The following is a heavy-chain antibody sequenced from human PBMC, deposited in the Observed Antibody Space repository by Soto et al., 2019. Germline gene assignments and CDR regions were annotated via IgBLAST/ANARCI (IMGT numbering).Heavy chain of an antibody. Sequence: EVQLLESGGGLVAPGGSLRLSCVASGFTFSSYAMSWVRQAPGKGLEWVSAISGSGGSTYYADSVKGRFTISRDNSKNSLYLQMNSLRAEDTAVYYCARDGYCSSTSCYLPQTHYYGMDVWGQGTTVTVSS. CDR1: GFTFSSYA. J-gene: IGHJ6*02. V-gene: IGHV3-23*01. CDR3: ARDGYCSSTSCYLPQTHYYGMDV. CDR2: ISGSGGST. D-gene: IGHD2-2*01.